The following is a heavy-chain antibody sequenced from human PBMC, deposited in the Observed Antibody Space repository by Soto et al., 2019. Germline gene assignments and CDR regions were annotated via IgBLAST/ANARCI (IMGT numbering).Heavy chain of an antibody. V-gene: IGHV3-30*02. CDR3: AKDIPAMVPYWYFDL. CDR2: IRFDGSNI. Sequence: GGSLRLSCAASGVLFSGYGMHWVRPAPGKGLEWVAVIRFDGSNIYYADSVKGRFTISRDNSKNTLYLQMNSLRAEDTAVYYCAKDIPAMVPYWYFDLWGRGTLVTVSS. CDR1: GVLFSGYG. J-gene: IGHJ2*01. D-gene: IGHD5-18*01.